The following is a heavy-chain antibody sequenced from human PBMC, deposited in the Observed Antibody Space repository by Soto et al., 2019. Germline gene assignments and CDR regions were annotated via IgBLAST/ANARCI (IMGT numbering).Heavy chain of an antibody. CDR3: ARGDRGAFDL. Sequence: EVQLLESGGGLVQPGESLRLSCAASGFTFSYYWMHWVRQAPGMGLVWVSRIHSDGSSTTYADSVKGRFTISRDNARNTLYLQMNSMRAEDTAGYYCARGDRGAFDLWGQGTVVTVSS. V-gene: IGHV3-74*01. CDR2: IHSDGSST. J-gene: IGHJ3*01. CDR1: GFTFSYYW. D-gene: IGHD1-26*01.